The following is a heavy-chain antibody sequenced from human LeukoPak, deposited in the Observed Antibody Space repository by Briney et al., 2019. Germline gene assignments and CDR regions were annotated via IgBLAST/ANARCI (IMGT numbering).Heavy chain of an antibody. V-gene: IGHV7-4-1*02. J-gene: IGHJ4*02. D-gene: IGHD3-10*01. Sequence: ASVKVSCKASGYTFTSYAMNWVRQAPGQGLEWMGWINTNTGNPTYAQGFTGRFVFSLDTSVSTAYLQISSLKAEDTAVYYCARGGLWSWGYYGSGSPLGGYWGQGTLVTVSS. CDR1: GYTFTSYA. CDR3: ARGGLWSWGYYGSGSPLGGY. CDR2: INTNTGNP.